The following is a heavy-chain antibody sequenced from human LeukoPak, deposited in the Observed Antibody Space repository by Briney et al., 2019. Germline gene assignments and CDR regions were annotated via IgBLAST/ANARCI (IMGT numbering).Heavy chain of an antibody. D-gene: IGHD1-26*01. V-gene: IGHV1-69*13. CDR3: ARGGGSYSNFDY. J-gene: IGHJ4*02. CDR2: IIPIFGSA. CDR1: GGTFSSYA. Sequence: GASVKVSCEASGGTFSSYAISWVRQAPGQGLEWMGGIIPIFGSANYAQKFQGRVTITADESTSTAYMELSSLRSEDTAVYYCARGGGSYSNFDYWGQGTLVTVSP.